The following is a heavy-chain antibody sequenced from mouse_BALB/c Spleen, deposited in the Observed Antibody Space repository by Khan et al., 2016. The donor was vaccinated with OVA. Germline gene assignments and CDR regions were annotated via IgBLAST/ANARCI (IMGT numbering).Heavy chain of an antibody. CDR2: INTGGAYT. J-gene: IGHJ3*01. Sequence: EVELVESGGDFVRPGGSLKLSCAASGFTFSTYGMSWVRQTPDKRLEWVATINTGGAYTYYPDTVKGRFTIPRDNAKNNLYLQLSSLKSEDTAIYYCAGLAYYYNSEGFAYWGRGTLFTVSA. D-gene: IGHD1-1*01. CDR1: GFTFSTYG. CDR3: AGLAYYYNSEGFAY. V-gene: IGHV5-6*01.